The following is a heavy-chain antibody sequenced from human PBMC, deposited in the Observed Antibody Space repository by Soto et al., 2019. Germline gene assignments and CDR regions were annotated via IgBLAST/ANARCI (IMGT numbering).Heavy chain of an antibody. Sequence: EVKLSESGGGFIPPRASARLSCITSGFIFDNYAMSWVRQSPRRGLEWVAAISGSGHATYYTQSVQGRFIISRDKSKKTVFLQMNNLRAEDTAVYYCAKGRYFDSSGGCANYWGLGTLVTVSS. CDR1: GFIFDNYA. D-gene: IGHD3-22*01. CDR2: ISGSGHAT. J-gene: IGHJ4*02. CDR3: AKGRYFDSSGGCANY. V-gene: IGHV3-23*01.